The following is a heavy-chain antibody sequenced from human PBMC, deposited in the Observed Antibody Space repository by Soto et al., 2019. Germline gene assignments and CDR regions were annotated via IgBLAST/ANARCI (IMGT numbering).Heavy chain of an antibody. J-gene: IGHJ1*01. CDR1: GGSLSGYY. V-gene: IGHV4-34*01. CDR2: INHIGST. Sequence: SETLSLTCAVYGGSLSGYYWSWIRQPPGKGLEWIGEINHIGSTNYNPSLESRVTISVDRSKNQFSLKLSSVTAADTAVYYCAMDPVDILSTIASFGYRPREYFQHWGQGTLVTVSS. CDR3: AMDPVDILSTIASFGYRPREYFQH. D-gene: IGHD5-12*01.